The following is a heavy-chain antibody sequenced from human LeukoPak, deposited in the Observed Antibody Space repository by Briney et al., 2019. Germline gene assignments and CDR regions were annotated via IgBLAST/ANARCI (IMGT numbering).Heavy chain of an antibody. V-gene: IGHV4-34*01. J-gene: IGHJ4*02. CDR3: ARIDYSLGYFDY. CDR1: GGSFSGYY. D-gene: IGHD4-11*01. Sequence: NPSETLSLTCAVYGGSFSGYYWSWIRQPPGKGLEWIGEINHSGSTNYNPSLKSRVTISVDKSKNQFSLKLSSVTAADTAVYYCARIDYSLGYFDYWGQGTLVTVSS. CDR2: INHSGST.